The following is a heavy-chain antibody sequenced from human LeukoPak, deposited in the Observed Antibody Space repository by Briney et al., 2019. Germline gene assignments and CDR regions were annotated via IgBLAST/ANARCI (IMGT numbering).Heavy chain of an antibody. J-gene: IGHJ4*02. CDR3: ATRLRWDY. D-gene: IGHD4-23*01. CDR1: GFTFSTYG. CDR2: ISYDGSNK. V-gene: IGHV3-30*03. Sequence: GGSLRLSCAASGFTFSTYGMHWVRQAPGKGLEWVALISYDGSNKYYADSVTGRLTISRDNSKNTLYLQMNSLRAEDTAVYYCATRLRWDYWGQGTLVTVSS.